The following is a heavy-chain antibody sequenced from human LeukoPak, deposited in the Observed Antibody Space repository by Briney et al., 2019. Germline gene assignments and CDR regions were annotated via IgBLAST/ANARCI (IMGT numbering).Heavy chain of an antibody. CDR2: ISAYNGNT. J-gene: IGHJ4*02. V-gene: IGHV1-18*01. CDR3: ARDGFGGSFGPLRPDY. Sequence: GASVKVSCKASGYTFTSYGISWVRQAPGQGLEWMGWISAYNGNTYYAQKLQGRVTMTTDTSTSTAYMELRSLRSDDTAVYYCARDGFGGSFGPLRPDYWGQGTLVTVSS. D-gene: IGHD3-10*01. CDR1: GYTFTSYG.